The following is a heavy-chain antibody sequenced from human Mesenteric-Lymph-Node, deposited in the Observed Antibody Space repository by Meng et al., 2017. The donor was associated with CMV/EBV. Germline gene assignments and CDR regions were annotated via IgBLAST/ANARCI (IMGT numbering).Heavy chain of an antibody. D-gene: IGHD3-9*01. CDR3: ARGSSYDILTGYFDY. Sequence: QVQFDQWGEGLLKPSETLSFTCAVYGGSFSGYYWNWIRQSPEKGLEWIGEINHSGSTTYNPSFTSRIIISVDTSTNQISLNMSSVTAADTAVYYCARGSSYDILTGYFDYWGQGALVTVSS. CDR1: GGSFSGYY. J-gene: IGHJ4*02. CDR2: INHSGST. V-gene: IGHV4-34*01.